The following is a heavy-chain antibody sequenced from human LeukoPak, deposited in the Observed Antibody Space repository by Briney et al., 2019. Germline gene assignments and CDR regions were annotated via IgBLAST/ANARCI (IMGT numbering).Heavy chain of an antibody. V-gene: IGHV1-69*04. D-gene: IGHD6-13*01. CDR2: TIPILGIA. CDR1: GGTFSSYA. Sequence: SVKVSCKASGGTFSSYAISWVRQAPGQGLEWMGRTIPILGIANYAQKFQGRVTMTRNTSISTAYMELSSLRSEDTAVYYCARRYSSSWTPYRFDYWGQGTLVTVSS. J-gene: IGHJ4*02. CDR3: ARRYSSSWTPYRFDY.